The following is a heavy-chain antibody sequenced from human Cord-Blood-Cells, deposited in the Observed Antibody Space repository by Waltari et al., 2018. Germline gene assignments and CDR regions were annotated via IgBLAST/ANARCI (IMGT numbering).Heavy chain of an antibody. Sequence: QVQLVQSGAEVKKPGSSVKVSCKASGGTFSSYAINWVRQAPGQGLEWMGGIIPILGIANYSQKFQGRVTITSDKSTSTAYMELRSLRSEDTAVYYCARVAHDYTFDYWGQGTLVTVSS. CDR3: ARVAHDYTFDY. V-gene: IGHV1-69*10. CDR1: GGTFSSYA. D-gene: IGHD2-2*02. J-gene: IGHJ4*02. CDR2: IIPILGIA.